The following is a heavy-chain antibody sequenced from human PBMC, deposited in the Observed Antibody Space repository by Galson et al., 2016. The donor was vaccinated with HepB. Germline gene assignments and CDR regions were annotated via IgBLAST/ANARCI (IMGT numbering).Heavy chain of an antibody. D-gene: IGHD3-22*01. CDR2: ISYDARSK. J-gene: IGHJ4*02. Sequence: SLRLSCAASGFTFSFYAMHWVRQAPGKGLEWVAVISYDARSKYYADSVKGRFTISRDDPKNSLYLQMSNLRDEDTAVYYCVRGDIPYGAVGILFDYWGQGTLVTVSS. V-gene: IGHV3-30*04. CDR3: VRGDIPYGAVGILFDY. CDR1: GFTFSFYA.